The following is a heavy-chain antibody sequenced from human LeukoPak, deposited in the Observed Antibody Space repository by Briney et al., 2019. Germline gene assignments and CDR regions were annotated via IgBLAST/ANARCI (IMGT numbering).Heavy chain of an antibody. CDR1: GYSISSGYY. V-gene: IGHV4-38-2*01. CDR2: IYHSGST. D-gene: IGHD2-15*01. Sequence: PSETLSLTCAVSGYSISSGYYWGWIRQPPGKGLEWIGSIYHSGSTYYNPSLKSRVTISADMSGNQFSLTLTSVTAADTAVYYCARAFSIGRRGFYYMDVWGTGTTVTVSS. CDR3: ARAFSIGRRGFYYMDV. J-gene: IGHJ6*03.